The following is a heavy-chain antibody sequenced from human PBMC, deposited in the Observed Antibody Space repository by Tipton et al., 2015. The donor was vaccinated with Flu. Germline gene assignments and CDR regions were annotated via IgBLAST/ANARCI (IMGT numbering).Heavy chain of an antibody. CDR3: AKVSALWFDP. Sequence: TLSLTCTVSGDSISSGGYYWSWIRQHPRKGLEWIGYIYYSGSTFYNPSLKSRVTISVDMSKSQIYLKLSSVTAADTAVYYCAKVSALWFDPWGQGTLVTVTS. CDR2: IYYSGST. V-gene: IGHV4-31*03. J-gene: IGHJ5*02. CDR1: GDSISSGGYY.